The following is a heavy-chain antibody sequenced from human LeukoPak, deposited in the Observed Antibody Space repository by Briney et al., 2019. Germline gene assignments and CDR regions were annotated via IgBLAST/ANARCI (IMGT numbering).Heavy chain of an antibody. V-gene: IGHV1-69*05. J-gene: IGHJ4*02. Sequence: ASVKVPCKASGGTLSSYGISWLRQAPGQGLEWMGGITAMLGTPTYAQKFQGRVTITTDESTSTAYMELSSLRSEDTAVYYCARRYQLQYYFDYWGQGTLVTVSS. D-gene: IGHD2-2*02. CDR2: ITAMLGTP. CDR3: ARRYQLQYYFDY. CDR1: GGTLSSYG.